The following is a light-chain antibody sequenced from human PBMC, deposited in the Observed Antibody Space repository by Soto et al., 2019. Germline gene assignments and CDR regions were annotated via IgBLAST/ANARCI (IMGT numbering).Light chain of an antibody. CDR1: QSLNRD. CDR2: GAS. Sequence: IAMTQSPATLSMSPGERATLSCRASQSLNRDLAWYQQTPGQPPRILIFGASIRATGIPARFSGSGSGTEFTLTIGSLQSEDCSLYCCQQYNNWPGTFGQGTKVDIK. CDR3: QQYNNWPGT. J-gene: IGKJ1*01. V-gene: IGKV3-15*01.